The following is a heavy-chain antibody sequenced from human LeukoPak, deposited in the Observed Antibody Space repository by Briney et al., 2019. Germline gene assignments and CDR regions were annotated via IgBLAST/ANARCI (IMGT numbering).Heavy chain of an antibody. J-gene: IGHJ4*02. Sequence: GGSLRLSCAASGFTFSSYGMHWVRQAPGKGLEWVAVIWYDGSNKYYADSVKGRFTISRDNSKNTLYLQVNSLRAEDTAVYYCAKGGKWDVTPFDYWGQGTLVTVSS. V-gene: IGHV3-33*06. CDR2: IWYDGSNK. D-gene: IGHD1-26*01. CDR3: AKGGKWDVTPFDY. CDR1: GFTFSSYG.